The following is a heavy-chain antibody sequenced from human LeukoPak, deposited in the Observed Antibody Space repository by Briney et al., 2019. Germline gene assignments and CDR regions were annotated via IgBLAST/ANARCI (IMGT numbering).Heavy chain of an antibody. D-gene: IGHD1-26*01. CDR2: IYYSGST. CDR1: GGSISSGDYY. J-gene: IGHJ4*02. V-gene: IGHV4-30-4*01. Sequence: SETLFLTCTVSGGSISSGDYYWSWIRQPPGRGLEWIGYIYYSGSTYYNPSLKSRVTISVDTSKNQFSLKLSSVTAADTAVYYCARGRSGSYFDYWGQGTLVTVSS. CDR3: ARGRSGSYFDY.